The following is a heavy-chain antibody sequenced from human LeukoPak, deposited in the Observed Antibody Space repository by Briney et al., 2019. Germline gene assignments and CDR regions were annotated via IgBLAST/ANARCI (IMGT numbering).Heavy chain of an antibody. V-gene: IGHV3-30*03. CDR3: ARSIGGHYDSSGYYDY. D-gene: IGHD3-22*01. J-gene: IGHJ4*02. CDR1: GFTFSSYG. CDR2: ISYDGSNK. Sequence: GGSLRLSCAASGFTFSSYGMHWVRQAPGRGLEGVAVISYDGSNKYYADSVKGRFTISRDNSKNTLYLQMNSLRAEDTAVYYCARSIGGHYDSSGYYDYWGQGTLVTVSS.